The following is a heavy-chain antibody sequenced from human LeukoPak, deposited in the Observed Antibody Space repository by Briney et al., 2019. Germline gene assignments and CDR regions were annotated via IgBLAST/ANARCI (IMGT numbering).Heavy chain of an antibody. CDR1: GYTFTSYA. Sequence: ASVKVSCKASGYTFTSYAMHWVRQAPGQGLEWMGRINPNSGGTNYAQKFQGRVTMTRDTSISTAYMELSRLRSDDTAVYYCARAGRSGSGWENWFDPWGQGTLVTVSS. CDR2: INPNSGGT. D-gene: IGHD6-19*01. J-gene: IGHJ5*02. CDR3: ARAGRSGSGWENWFDP. V-gene: IGHV1-2*06.